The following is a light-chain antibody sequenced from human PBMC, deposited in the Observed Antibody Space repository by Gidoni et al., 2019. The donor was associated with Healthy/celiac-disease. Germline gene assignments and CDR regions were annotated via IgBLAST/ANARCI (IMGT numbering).Light chain of an antibody. CDR1: QDISNY. Sequence: DIQMTQSPSSLSASVADRVTITCQASQDISNYLKWYQQKPGNAPKLLIYDAYNLETGVQSRFSGSGSGTDFTFTISSLQPEDIATYYCQQYDNLPLTFGQGTKLEIK. CDR3: QQYDNLPLT. J-gene: IGKJ2*01. CDR2: DAY. V-gene: IGKV1-33*01.